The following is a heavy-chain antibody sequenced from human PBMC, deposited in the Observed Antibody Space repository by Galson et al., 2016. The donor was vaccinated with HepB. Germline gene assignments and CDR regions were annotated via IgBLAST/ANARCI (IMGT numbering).Heavy chain of an antibody. D-gene: IGHD5-12*01. CDR1: GDSISSDNS. V-gene: IGHV4-4*02. CDR3: ARAPNIVTSKFDY. CDR2: IFHRGSA. J-gene: IGHJ4*02. Sequence: SETLSLTCTVSGDSISSDNSWSWVRQFPGKGLEWIGEIFHRGSATYNPSLGSRVTISIDKSKIQFSLKLRSLTAADTAVYFCARAPNIVTSKFDYWGQGILVTVSS.